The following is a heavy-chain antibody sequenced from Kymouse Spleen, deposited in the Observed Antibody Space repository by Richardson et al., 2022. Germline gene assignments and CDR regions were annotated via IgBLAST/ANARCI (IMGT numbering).Heavy chain of an antibody. J-gene: IGHJ4*02. CDR3: ARSYSSGWYSYYFDY. CDR1: GGSFSGYY. D-gene: IGHD6-19*01. Sequence: QVQLQQWGAGLLKPSETLSLTCAVYGGSFSGYYWSWIRQPPGKGLEWIGEINHSGSTNYNPSLKSRVTISVDTSKNQFSLKLSSVTAADTAVYYCARSYSSGWYSYYFDYWGQGTLVTVSS. CDR2: INHSGST. V-gene: IGHV4-34*01.